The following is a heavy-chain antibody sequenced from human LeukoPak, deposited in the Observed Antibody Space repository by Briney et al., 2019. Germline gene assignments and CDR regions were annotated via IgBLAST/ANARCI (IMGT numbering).Heavy chain of an antibody. J-gene: IGHJ3*02. CDR3: AYDSSGIDAFDI. CDR2: ISGSGGST. D-gene: IGHD3-22*01. V-gene: IGHV3-23*01. Sequence: GGSLRLSCAASGFTFSSYAMHWVRQAPGKGLEWVSAISGSGGSTYYADSVKGRFTISRDNSKNTLYLQMNSLRAEDTAVYYCAYDSSGIDAFDIWGQGTMVTVSS. CDR1: GFTFSSYA.